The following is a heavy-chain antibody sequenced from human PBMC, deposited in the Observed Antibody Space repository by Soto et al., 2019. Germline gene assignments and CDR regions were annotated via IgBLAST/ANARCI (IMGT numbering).Heavy chain of an antibody. D-gene: IGHD6-13*01. CDR2: ISGSGGST. CDR3: AKIRGSSWMIDY. J-gene: IGHJ4*02. Sequence: EVQLLESGGGLVQPGGSLRLSCAASGFTFSSYAMSWVRQAPGKGLEWVSAISGSGGSTYYADSVKGRFTISRDNSKNPLYLQMNSLRAEDTAVYYCAKIRGSSWMIDYWGQGTLVTVSS. V-gene: IGHV3-23*01. CDR1: GFTFSSYA.